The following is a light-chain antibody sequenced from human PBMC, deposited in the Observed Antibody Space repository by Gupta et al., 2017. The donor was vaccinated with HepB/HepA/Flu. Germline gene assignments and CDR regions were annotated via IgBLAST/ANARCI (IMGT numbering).Light chain of an antibody. Sequence: IVMTQSPATLSVSPGERATLSCRASQSVSSNLAWYQQKPGQAPRLLIYGASTRATGIPARLSGSGSGTEFTLTISSRQSEDFAVYYCQQYNNWPPRYTFGQGTKLEIK. CDR3: QQYNNWPPRYT. J-gene: IGKJ2*01. CDR1: QSVSSN. V-gene: IGKV3-15*01. CDR2: GAS.